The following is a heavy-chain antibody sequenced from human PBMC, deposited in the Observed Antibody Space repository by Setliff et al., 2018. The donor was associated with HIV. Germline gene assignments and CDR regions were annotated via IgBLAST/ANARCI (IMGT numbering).Heavy chain of an antibody. J-gene: IGHJ5*02. Sequence: SETLSLTCTVSGGSISSGGYYWSWIRQHPGKGLEWIGYIYSIGGTYYNPSLKSRVTISLDTSKNQFSLRLTSVSAADTAIYYCARRGSSWYSHWFDPWGQGTLVTVSS. CDR1: GGSISSGGYY. V-gene: IGHV4-31*03. CDR2: IYSIGGT. CDR3: ARRGSSWYSHWFDP. D-gene: IGHD6-13*01.